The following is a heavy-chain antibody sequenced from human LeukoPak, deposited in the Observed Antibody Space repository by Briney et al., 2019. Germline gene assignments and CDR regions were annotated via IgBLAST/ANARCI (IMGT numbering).Heavy chain of an antibody. CDR3: ARRGRPGIAAAGTLDY. Sequence: SETLSLTCAVYGGSFSGYYWSWIRQPPGKGLEWIGEINHSGSTNYNPSLKSRVTISVDTSKNQFSLKLSSVTAADTAVYYCARRGRPGIAAAGTLDYWGQGTLVTVSS. D-gene: IGHD6-13*01. CDR2: INHSGST. CDR1: GGSFSGYY. V-gene: IGHV4-34*01. J-gene: IGHJ4*02.